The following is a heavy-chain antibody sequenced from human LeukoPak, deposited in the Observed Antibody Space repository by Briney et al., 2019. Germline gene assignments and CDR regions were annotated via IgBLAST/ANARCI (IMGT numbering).Heavy chain of an antibody. CDR1: GYSFTSYW. D-gene: IGHD6-19*01. Sequence: GESLKISCKGSGYSFTSYWSGWVRQMPGKGLEWMGIIYPGDSDTRYSPSFQGQVTVSADKSITTAYLQWSSLKASDTAMYYCARLVGVAVAGYFDYWGQGTLVTVSS. CDR2: IYPGDSDT. CDR3: ARLVGVAVAGYFDY. V-gene: IGHV5-51*01. J-gene: IGHJ4*02.